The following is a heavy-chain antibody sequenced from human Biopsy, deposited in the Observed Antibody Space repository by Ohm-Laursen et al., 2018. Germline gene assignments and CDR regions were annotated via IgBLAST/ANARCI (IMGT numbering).Heavy chain of an antibody. J-gene: IGHJ4*02. Sequence: GSSVKVSCKASGGPSSNYAFSWVRQAPGQELEWVGRIVPVLGHLNYAQRFQGRVSITADKSTSYVFMELSRLTSGDTAVYYCAADADGYYTEFDYWGPGTLVTVSS. D-gene: IGHD3-3*01. V-gene: IGHV1-69*04. CDR3: AADADGYYTEFDY. CDR1: GGPSSNYA. CDR2: IVPVLGHL.